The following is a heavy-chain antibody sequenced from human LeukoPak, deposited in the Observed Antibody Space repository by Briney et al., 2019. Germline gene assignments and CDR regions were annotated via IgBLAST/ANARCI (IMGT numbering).Heavy chain of an antibody. CDR1: GYTFTGYY. CDR2: INPNSGGT. J-gene: IGHJ6*02. V-gene: IGHV1-2*02. Sequence: ASVKVSCKASGYTFTGYYMHWVRQAPGQGLEWMGWINPNSGGTNYAQKFQGRVTMTRDTSISTAYMELSRLRSDDTAGYYCAXXXXXXXXXXXYNYYYGMDVWGQGTTVTVSS. CDR3: AXXXXXXXXXXXYNYYYGMDV.